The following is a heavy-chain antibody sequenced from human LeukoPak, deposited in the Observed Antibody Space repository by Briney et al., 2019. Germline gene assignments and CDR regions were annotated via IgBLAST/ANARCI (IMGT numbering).Heavy chain of an antibody. CDR3: ARVPVRERTFDC. V-gene: IGHV4-61*02. CDR1: GGSISSGSYY. J-gene: IGHJ4*02. Sequence: SQTLSLTCTVSGGSISSGSYYWSWIRQPAGKGLEWIGRIYASGSTNYNPSLKSRVTISVDTSKNQFSLKLSSVTAADTAVYYCARVPVRERTFDCWGQGTLVTVSS. CDR2: IYASGST. D-gene: IGHD1-1*01.